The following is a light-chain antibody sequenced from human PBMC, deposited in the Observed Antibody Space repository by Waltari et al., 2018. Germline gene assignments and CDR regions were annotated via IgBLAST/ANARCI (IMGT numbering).Light chain of an antibody. J-gene: IGKJ1*01. CDR2: AAS. V-gene: IGKV1-12*01. Sequence: DIQMTQSPSSVSTSVGDRVIITCRASQAISNRLAWYQQKPGKAPKLLIYAASVLQTGVPSRFTGSGSGTDFTLTISNLQPEDFATYFCQQGNSFPPTFGQGTKVEVK. CDR1: QAISNR. CDR3: QQGNSFPPT.